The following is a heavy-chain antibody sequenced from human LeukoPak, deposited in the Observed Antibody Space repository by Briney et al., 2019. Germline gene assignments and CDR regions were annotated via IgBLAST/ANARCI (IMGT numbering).Heavy chain of an antibody. V-gene: IGHV3-7*01. J-gene: IGHJ4*02. CDR3: ATDSPETAAFDY. D-gene: IGHD1-1*01. CDR1: GFTFTNNW. CDR2: VNEDGSEQ. Sequence: GGSLRLSCAASGFTFTNNWMTWFRQAPGKGLEWVANVNEDGSEQNYLDSVKGRFTISRDNAKNSLYLQMDSLRAEDTAVYYCATDSPETAAFDYWGQGTLVTVSS.